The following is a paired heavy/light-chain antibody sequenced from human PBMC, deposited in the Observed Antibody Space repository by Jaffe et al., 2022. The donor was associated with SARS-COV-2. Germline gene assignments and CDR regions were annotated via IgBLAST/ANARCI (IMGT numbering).Heavy chain of an antibody. J-gene: IGHJ6*02. CDR1: GGSFSGYY. CDR3: SRGGVRIGRYYYYYGVDV. V-gene: IGHV4-34*01. D-gene: IGHD2-15*01. Sequence: QEHLQQWGAGLLKPSETLSLTCAINGGSFSGYYWSWIRQPPGKGLEWIGEINHDGNVYYNPSLESRVTISVDTSKSQFSLKMTSVSAADTAMYLCSRGGVRIGRYYYYYGVDVWGQGTTVTVSS. CDR2: INHDGNV.
Light chain of an antibody. V-gene: IGKV1-17*01. CDR1: QDIRSD. J-gene: IGKJ1*01. Sequence: DIQMTQSPSSLSASVGDRVTITCRASQDIRSDLGWYQQKPGQAPKRLIYAASTLQTGVPSRFSGSGSGTQFTLTISSLQPEDFGTYYCQQHYNYPRTFGQGTKVDI. CDR2: AAS. CDR3: QQHYNYPRT.